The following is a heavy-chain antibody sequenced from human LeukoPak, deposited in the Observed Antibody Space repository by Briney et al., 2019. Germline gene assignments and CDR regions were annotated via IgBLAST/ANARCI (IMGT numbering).Heavy chain of an antibody. CDR1: GGSFSGYY. D-gene: IGHD3-3*01. J-gene: IGHJ6*03. V-gene: IGHV4-34*01. Sequence: SETLSLTCAVYGGSFSGYYWSWIRQPPGKGLEWIGESNHSGSTNYNPSLKSRVTISVDTSKNQFSLKLSSVTAADTAVYYCARGCYDFWSGYYGYYYYMDVWGKGITVTVSS. CDR2: SNHSGST. CDR3: ARGCYDFWSGYYGYYYYMDV.